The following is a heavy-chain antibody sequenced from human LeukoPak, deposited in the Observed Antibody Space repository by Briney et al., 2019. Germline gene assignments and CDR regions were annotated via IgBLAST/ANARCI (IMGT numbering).Heavy chain of an antibody. D-gene: IGHD5-12*01. Sequence: SETLSLSCTVSGGSISGYFWTWIRQPAGKGLEWIGRIYSSGSNNYNPSLKSRVTMSLDTSKNHFSLNLTSVTAADTAAYYCAREPTSGREPTSGRPLDYWGQGTLVTVSS. J-gene: IGHJ4*02. CDR3: AREPTSGREPTSGRPLDY. V-gene: IGHV4-4*07. CDR1: GGSISGYF. CDR2: IYSSGSN.